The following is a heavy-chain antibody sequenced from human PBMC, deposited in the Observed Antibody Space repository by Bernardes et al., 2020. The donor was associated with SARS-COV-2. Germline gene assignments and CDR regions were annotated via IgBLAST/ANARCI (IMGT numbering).Heavy chain of an antibody. V-gene: IGHV4-34*01. CDR2: INHAGNT. D-gene: IGHD5-12*01. CDR3: VRASPSYRGYDSP. J-gene: IGHJ5*02. Sequence: SETLSLTCAVYGGSLSSHYWNWIRQPPGKGLEWIGEINHAGNTNYNPSLKSRVTISVDTSKNQFSLKLSSVTAADTAVYYCVRASPSYRGYDSPWGQGTLVTVSS. CDR1: GGSLSSHY.